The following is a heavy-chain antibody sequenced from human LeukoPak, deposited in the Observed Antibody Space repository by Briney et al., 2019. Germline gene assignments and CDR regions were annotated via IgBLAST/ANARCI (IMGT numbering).Heavy chain of an antibody. D-gene: IGHD3-22*01. CDR2: IYSGGTT. CDR1: GVTLSSNY. Sequence: SLRXSCXASGVTLSSNYMSWVRQAPGKGLEWVSDIYSGGTTYYADSVKGRFTISRDNSKDTLYLQMNSLRAEDTAVYYCATSHYYDSSASPGADYWGQGTLVTVSA. CDR3: ATSHYYDSSASPGADY. V-gene: IGHV3-66*01. J-gene: IGHJ4*02.